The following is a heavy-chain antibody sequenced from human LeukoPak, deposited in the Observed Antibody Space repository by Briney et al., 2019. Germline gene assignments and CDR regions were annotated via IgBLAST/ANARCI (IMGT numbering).Heavy chain of an antibody. D-gene: IGHD6-13*01. CDR1: GGSISSYY. V-gene: IGHV4-4*07. CDR2: IYTSGST. J-gene: IGHJ4*02. Sequence: PSATQSLTCTVSGGSISSYYWSWIRQPAGQGLEWIGRIYTSGSTNYDPSLKSRVTMSVDTSKNQFALKLSSVTAADPAVYYCARSRIAAAGHFDYWGQGTLVTVSS. CDR3: ARSRIAAAGHFDY.